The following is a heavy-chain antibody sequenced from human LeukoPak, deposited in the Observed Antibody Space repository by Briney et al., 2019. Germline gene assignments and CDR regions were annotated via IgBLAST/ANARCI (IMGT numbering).Heavy chain of an antibody. CDR1: EFTFSTYA. J-gene: IGHJ4*02. CDR2: ISPTGSTM. Sequence: PGGSLRLSCATSEFTFSTYAMNWVRQAPGKGLEWVGYISPTGSTMFYAGSVKGRFTISRDNAKNSLYLQMNSLRAEDTAVYYCARVWEVTGDSYFDYWGQGTLVTVSS. V-gene: IGHV3-48*04. D-gene: IGHD2-21*02. CDR3: ARVWEVTGDSYFDY.